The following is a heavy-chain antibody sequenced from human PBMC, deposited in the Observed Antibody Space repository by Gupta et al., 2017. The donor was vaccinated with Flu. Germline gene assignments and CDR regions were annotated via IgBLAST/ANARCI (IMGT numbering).Heavy chain of an antibody. CDR1: GFTFSTYY. Sequence: EIQLVESGGGLVQPGGSLRRSCAASGFTFSTYYLQWVRQAPGKGLVWVARINPDGSSTTYAESVKGRFTISRDNAKNTLYLQMNSLGDDDTAVYYCATVTSGCWGQGTLVTVSS. V-gene: IGHV3-74*03. D-gene: IGHD4-17*01. J-gene: IGHJ4*02. CDR2: INPDGSST. CDR3: ATVTSGC.